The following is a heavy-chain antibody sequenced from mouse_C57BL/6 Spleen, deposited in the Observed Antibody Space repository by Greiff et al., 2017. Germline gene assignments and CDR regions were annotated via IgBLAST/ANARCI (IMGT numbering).Heavy chain of an antibody. CDR2: INPSTGGT. J-gene: IGHJ4*01. CDR3: ATYDDYPFYAMDY. V-gene: IGHV1-42*01. CDR1: GYSFTGYY. Sequence: EVQLQQSGPELVKPGASVKISCKASGYSFTGYYMHWVKQSPEKSLEWIGEINPSTGGTTYNQKFKAKATLTVDKSSSTAYMQLKSLTSEDSAVYYCATYDDYPFYAMDYWGQGTSVTVSS. D-gene: IGHD2-3*01.